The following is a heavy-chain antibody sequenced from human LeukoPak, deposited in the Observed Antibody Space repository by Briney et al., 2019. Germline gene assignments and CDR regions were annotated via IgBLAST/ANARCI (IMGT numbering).Heavy chain of an antibody. Sequence: PGGSLRLSCAASGFTFSSYWMHWVRQAPGKGLVWVSRINSDGSSTSYADSVKGRFTISRDNAKNTLYLQMNSLRAEDTAVYYCARRDEYYDFWSGYGYYYGMDVWGQGTTVTVSS. D-gene: IGHD3-3*01. CDR1: GFTFSSYW. V-gene: IGHV3-74*01. CDR3: ARRDEYYDFWSGYGYYYGMDV. CDR2: INSDGSST. J-gene: IGHJ6*02.